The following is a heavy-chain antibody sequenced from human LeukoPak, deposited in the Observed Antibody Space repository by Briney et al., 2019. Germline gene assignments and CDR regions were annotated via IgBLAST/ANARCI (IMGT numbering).Heavy chain of an antibody. D-gene: IGHD3-16*01. J-gene: IGHJ4*02. Sequence: PSETLSLTCTVSGGSISSSSYYWGWIRQPPGKGLEWIGSIYYSGSTYYNPSLQSRVTISLDTSQNQLSLQVRSVTVVDTAVYYCARFFYYDASLPPYWGQGTLVTVSS. CDR1: GGSISSSSYY. CDR2: IYYSGST. CDR3: ARFFYYDASLPPY. V-gene: IGHV4-39*01.